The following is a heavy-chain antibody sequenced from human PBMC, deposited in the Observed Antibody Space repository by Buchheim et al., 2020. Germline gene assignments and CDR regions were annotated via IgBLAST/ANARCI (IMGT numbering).Heavy chain of an antibody. J-gene: IGHJ4*02. V-gene: IGHV3-33*01. D-gene: IGHD3-10*01. CDR1: GFTFSSYG. CDR2: IWYDGSNK. CDR3: ARDPLSMVRGVRFFDY. Sequence: QVQLVESGGGVVQPGRSLRLSCAASGFTFSSYGMHWVRQAPGKGLEWVAVIWYDGSNKYYADSVKGRFTISRDNSKNTRYLQMNSLRAEDTAVYYCARDPLSMVRGVRFFDYWGQGTL.